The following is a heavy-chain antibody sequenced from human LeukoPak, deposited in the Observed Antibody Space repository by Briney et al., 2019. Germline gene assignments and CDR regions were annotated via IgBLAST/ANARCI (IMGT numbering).Heavy chain of an antibody. Sequence: ASVKVSCKASGYTFTGYYMHWVRQAPGQGLEWMGWINPNSGGTNYAQKFQGWVTMTRDTSISTTYMELSRLRSDDTAVYYCARAGTVEMTPLDYWGQGTLVTVSS. CDR1: GYTFTGYY. D-gene: IGHD5-24*01. CDR2: INPNSGGT. V-gene: IGHV1-2*04. CDR3: ARAGTVEMTPLDY. J-gene: IGHJ4*02.